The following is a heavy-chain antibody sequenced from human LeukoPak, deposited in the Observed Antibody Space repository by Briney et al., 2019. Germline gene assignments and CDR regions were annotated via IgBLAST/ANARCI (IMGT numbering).Heavy chain of an antibody. J-gene: IGHJ4*02. CDR1: GFTVSSNY. CDR2: IYSGGST. V-gene: IGHV3-53*01. CDR3: ARVDTYSHGYDC. D-gene: IGHD5-18*01. Sequence: PGGSLRLSCAASGFTVSSNYMSWVRQAPGKWLEWVSVIYSGGSTYYADSVKGRFTISRDNSKNTLYLQMNSLRAEDTAVYYCARVDTYSHGYDCWGQGTLVTVSS.